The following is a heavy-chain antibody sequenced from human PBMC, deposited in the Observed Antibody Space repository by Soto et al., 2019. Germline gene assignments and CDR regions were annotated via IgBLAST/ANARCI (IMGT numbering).Heavy chain of an antibody. CDR3: VRSLVPLGCRGSDVDS. J-gene: IGHJ5*01. Sequence: VDSLRVSWKGSGYNFISHWISWVRQMPGKGLEWMGWIDPNGSYTRYSPSVEGHVSITADESNRTVYLQWSSLKATDTALYYCVRSLVPLGCRGSDVDSWG. V-gene: IGHV5-10-1*01. CDR1: GYNFISHW. D-gene: IGHD3-10*01. CDR2: IDPNGSYT.